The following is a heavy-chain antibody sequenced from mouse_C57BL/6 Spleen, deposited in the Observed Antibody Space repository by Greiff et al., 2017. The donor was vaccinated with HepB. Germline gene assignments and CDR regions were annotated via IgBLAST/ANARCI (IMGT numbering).Heavy chain of an antibody. J-gene: IGHJ3*01. D-gene: IGHD1-1*01. CDR3: ATRHYGSSSWFAY. Sequence: EVKLQESGPGLVKPSQSLSLTCSVTGYSITSGYYWNWIRQFPGNKLEWMGYISYDGSNNYNPSLKNRISITRDTSKNQFFLKLNSVTTEDTATYYCATRHYGSSSWFAYWGQGTLVTVSA. CDR2: ISYDGSN. V-gene: IGHV3-6*01. CDR1: GYSITSGYY.